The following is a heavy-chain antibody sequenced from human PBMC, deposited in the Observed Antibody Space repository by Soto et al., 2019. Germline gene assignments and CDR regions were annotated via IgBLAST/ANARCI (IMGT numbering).Heavy chain of an antibody. CDR1: GYTFSRYG. J-gene: IGHJ4*02. V-gene: IGHV1-18*01. D-gene: IGHD1-26*01. CDR2: INGNTGHT. CDR3: ARERKWEPLRY. Sequence: QVQLAQSGAEVREPGASVKVSCKTSGYTFSRYGITWVRQAPGQGLEWMGWINGNTGHTIYAMNVEDRLTTSTDTSTSTAYMELRSLKSDDTAGYYCARERKWEPLRYWGQGTLVTVSS.